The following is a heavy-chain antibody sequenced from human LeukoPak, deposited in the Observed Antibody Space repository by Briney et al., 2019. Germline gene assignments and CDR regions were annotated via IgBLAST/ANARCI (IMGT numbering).Heavy chain of an antibody. D-gene: IGHD3-22*01. CDR1: GFTFSSYA. CDR3: AKPLVSDYYDSSGYWGY. Sequence: GGSLRLSCAASGFTFSSYAMSWVRQAPGKGLEWVSAICGSGDSTYYSDSVKGRFTISRDNSKNTLYVQMNSLRAEDTAVYYCAKPLVSDYYDSSGYWGYWGQGTLVTVGS. CDR2: ICGSGDST. J-gene: IGHJ4*02. V-gene: IGHV3-23*01.